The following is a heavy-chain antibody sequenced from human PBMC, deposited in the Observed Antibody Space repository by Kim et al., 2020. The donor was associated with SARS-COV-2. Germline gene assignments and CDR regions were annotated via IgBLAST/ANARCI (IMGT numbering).Heavy chain of an antibody. CDR3: AQGITGGQQRGYFQR. V-gene: IGHV3-30*02. D-gene: IGHD6-25*01. Sequence: DSVKGRFTISRDNSKNTLYQQMNRLRAEDTAMYYCAQGITGGQQRGYFQRLGQGTLVTVSS. J-gene: IGHJ1*01.